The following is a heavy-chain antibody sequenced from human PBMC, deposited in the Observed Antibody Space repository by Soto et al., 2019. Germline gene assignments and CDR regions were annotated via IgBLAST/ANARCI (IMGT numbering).Heavy chain of an antibody. J-gene: IGHJ6*03. CDR3: ARVVVVVVPAANDYYYMDV. D-gene: IGHD2-2*01. Sequence: QVQLQQWGAGLLKPSETLSLTCAVYGGSFSGYYWSWIRQPPGKGLEWIGEINHSGSTNYNPSLKSRVTISVDTSKNQLSLKLSSVTAADTAVYYCARVVVVVVPAANDYYYMDVWGKGTTVTVSS. CDR1: GGSFSGYY. V-gene: IGHV4-34*01. CDR2: INHSGST.